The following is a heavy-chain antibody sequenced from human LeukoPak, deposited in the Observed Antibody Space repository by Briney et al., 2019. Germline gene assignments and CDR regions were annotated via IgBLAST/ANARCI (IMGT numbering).Heavy chain of an antibody. V-gene: IGHV1-69*13. Sequence: GASEKVSCKASGGTFRPYAISWVRQAPGQGLEWMGGIIPLFSSTKYAQKFQGRLIFTADESMTTVYMELSSLTSEDTAVYYCARDEDSRSFYQGYWCSHLWARGTLVTVSS. CDR2: IIPLFSST. D-gene: IGHD5/OR15-5a*01. CDR3: ARDEDSRSFYQGYWCSHL. CDR1: GGTFRPYA. J-gene: IGHJ2*01.